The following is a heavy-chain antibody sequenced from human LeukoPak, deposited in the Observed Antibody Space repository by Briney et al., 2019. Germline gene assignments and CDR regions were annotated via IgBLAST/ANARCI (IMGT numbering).Heavy chain of an antibody. CDR1: GYTFTSYY. J-gene: IGHJ4*02. CDR3: ARVDYTRRFDY. V-gene: IGHV1-46*01. CDR2: INPSGGST. D-gene: IGHD2-2*02. Sequence: ASVKVSCKASGYTFTSYYMHWVRQAPGQGLEWMGIINPSGGSTSYAQKFQGRVTMTRDTSTSTVYMELSSLRSEHTAVYYCARVDYTRRFDYWGQGTLVTVSS.